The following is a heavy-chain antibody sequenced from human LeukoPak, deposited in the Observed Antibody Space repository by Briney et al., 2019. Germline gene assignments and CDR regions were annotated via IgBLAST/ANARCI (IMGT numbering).Heavy chain of an antibody. CDR3: ARELGYSGYDSASGY. CDR1: GFTFSSYE. V-gene: IGHV3-48*03. J-gene: IGHJ4*02. Sequence: PGGSLRLSCAASGFTFSSYEMNWVRQAPGKGVEWVSYISNSGSSIHYADSVKGRFTISRDNAKNSLYLQMNSLRVEDTAVYYCARELGYSGYDSASGYWGQGTLVTVSS. D-gene: IGHD5-12*01. CDR2: ISNSGSSI.